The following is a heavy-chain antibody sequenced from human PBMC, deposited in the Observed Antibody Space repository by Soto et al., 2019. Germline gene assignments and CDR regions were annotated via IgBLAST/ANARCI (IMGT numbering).Heavy chain of an antibody. CDR2: ISGSGGST. V-gene: IGHV3-23*01. D-gene: IGHD2-2*01. CDR1: GFTFSSYA. CDR3: AKLTPVGIVEVPADPGGWFDP. J-gene: IGHJ5*02. Sequence: GGSLRLSCAASGFTFSSYAMSWVRKAPGKGLEWVSAISGSGGSTYYADSVKGRFTISRDNSKNTLYLQMNSLRAEDTAVYYCAKLTPVGIVEVPADPGGWFDPWGQGTLVTVSS.